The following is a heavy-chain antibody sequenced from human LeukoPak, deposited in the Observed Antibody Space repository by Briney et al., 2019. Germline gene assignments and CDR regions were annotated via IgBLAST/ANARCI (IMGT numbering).Heavy chain of an antibody. V-gene: IGHV5-51*01. CDR3: ARQDSSRYDY. J-gene: IGHJ4*02. CDR2: IYPGDSDT. Sequence: GESLKISCQAFGSSFTNYWIGWVRQMPGKGLEWMGIIYPGDSDTRYSPSFQGQVTISADKSITTAYLQWSSLKASDTAIYYCARQDSSRYDYWGQGTLVTVSS. CDR1: GSSFTNYW. D-gene: IGHD3-22*01.